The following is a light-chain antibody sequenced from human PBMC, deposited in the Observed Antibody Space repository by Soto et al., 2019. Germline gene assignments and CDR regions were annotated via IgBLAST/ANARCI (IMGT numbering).Light chain of an antibody. J-gene: IGKJ3*01. CDR1: QSVSSSY. CDR2: GAS. Sequence: EIVLTQSPGTLSLSPGERATLSCRASQSVSSSYLAWYQQKPGQAPRLLIYGASSRATGIPDRFSGSESGTAFPLAIRKHEPEDFAVYYCQQYGSSHRFPFGPGTKVDIK. CDR3: QQYGSSHRFP. V-gene: IGKV3-20*01.